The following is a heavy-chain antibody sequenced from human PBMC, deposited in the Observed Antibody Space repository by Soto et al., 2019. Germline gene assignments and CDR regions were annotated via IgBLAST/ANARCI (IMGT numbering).Heavy chain of an antibody. D-gene: IGHD6-13*01. CDR3: ATNILAADGYHYGTDF. CDR1: GYTFTSYY. V-gene: IGHV1-46*01. CDR2: INPKRGNT. Sequence: GASSRVSCKASGYTFTSYYMLWARQAPLQRQKWIGIINPKRGNTSYAQKFHGRVTMTRDTSTSTVYMERSSLRSEDTAMYYRATNILAADGYHYGTDFPCTGTKVT. J-gene: IGHJ6*04.